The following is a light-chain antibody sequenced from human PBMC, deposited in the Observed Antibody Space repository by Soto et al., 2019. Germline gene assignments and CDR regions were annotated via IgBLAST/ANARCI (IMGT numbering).Light chain of an antibody. Sequence: EIVMTQSPVTLSVSPGERVTLSCRASQSVSSNLAWYQQKPGQAPSLLIYGASSRATGIPDRFSGSGSGTDFTLTISRLEPEDFAVYYCQQYGSSSTFGQGTRLEIK. J-gene: IGKJ5*01. CDR2: GAS. CDR3: QQYGSSST. V-gene: IGKV3-20*01. CDR1: QSVSSN.